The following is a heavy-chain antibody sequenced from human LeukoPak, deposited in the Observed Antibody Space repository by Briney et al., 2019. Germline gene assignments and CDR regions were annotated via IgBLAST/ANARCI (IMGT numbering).Heavy chain of an antibody. D-gene: IGHD5-12*01. J-gene: IGHJ4*02. CDR1: GFTFSSYA. CDR3: AKDPRSYIVTTMLFQY. CDR2: ISGNGGSI. Sequence: GGSLRLSCAASGFTFSSYAMSWVRQAPGKGLEWVSGISGNGGSIYYADSVKGRFTISRDNSKNTLYLQINSLRAEDTAVYYCAKDPRSYIVTTMLFQYWGQGTLVTVSS. V-gene: IGHV3-23*01.